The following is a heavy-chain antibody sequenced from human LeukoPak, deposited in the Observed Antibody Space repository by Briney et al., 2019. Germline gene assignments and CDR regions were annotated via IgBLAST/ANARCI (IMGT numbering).Heavy chain of an antibody. V-gene: IGHV3-64D*09. J-gene: IGHJ4*02. CDR3: VKWASYGYSRLD. D-gene: IGHD5-18*01. CDR2: ISSNGGST. Sequence: GGSLRLSCSASGFTFSSYAMHWVRQAPGKGLEYVSAISSNGGSTYYADSVKGRFTISRDNSMNTLYLQMSSLRAEDTAVYYCVKWASYGYSRLDWGQGTLVTVSS. CDR1: GFTFSSYA.